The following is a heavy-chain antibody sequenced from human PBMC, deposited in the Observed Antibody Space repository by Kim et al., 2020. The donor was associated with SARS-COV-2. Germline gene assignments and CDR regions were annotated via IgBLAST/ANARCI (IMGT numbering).Heavy chain of an antibody. CDR3: ARVVVGATGWFDP. J-gene: IGHJ5*02. V-gene: IGHV4-31*02. Sequence: YNQSLRSRVTISVETSKNQFSLKLSSVTAADTAVYYCARVVVGATGWFDPWGQGTLVTVSS. D-gene: IGHD2-15*01.